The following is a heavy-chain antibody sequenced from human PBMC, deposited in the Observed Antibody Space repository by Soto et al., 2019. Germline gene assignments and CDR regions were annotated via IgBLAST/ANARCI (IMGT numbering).Heavy chain of an antibody. CDR3: ARGGVEVVVAASGWFDP. J-gene: IGHJ5*02. Sequence: QVQLQESGPGLVKPSQTLSLTCTVSGGSIGSGDYYWSWIRQPPGKGLEWIGYIYYSGSTYYNPSLKSRVTISVDTSKNQFSLKLSCVTAVDTAVYYCARGGVEVVVAASGWFDPWGQGTPVTVSS. CDR1: GGSIGSGDYY. D-gene: IGHD2-15*01. V-gene: IGHV4-30-4*01. CDR2: IYYSGST.